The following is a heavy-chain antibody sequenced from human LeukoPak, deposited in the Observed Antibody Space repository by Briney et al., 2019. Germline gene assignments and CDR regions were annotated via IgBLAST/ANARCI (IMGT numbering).Heavy chain of an antibody. CDR1: GGSISSGGYY. J-gene: IGHJ5*02. D-gene: IGHD3-9*01. Sequence: SETLSLTCTVSGGSISSGGYYWSWIRQHPGKGLEWIGYIYYSGSTYYNPSLKRRVTISVDASKNQFSLQLSSVTAADTAVYYCARVLRYFDWSGGWFDPWGQGTLVTVSS. CDR3: ARVLRYFDWSGGWFDP. CDR2: IYYSGST. V-gene: IGHV4-31*03.